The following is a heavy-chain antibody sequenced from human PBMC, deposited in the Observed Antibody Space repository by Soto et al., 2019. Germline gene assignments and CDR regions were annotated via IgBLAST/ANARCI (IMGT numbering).Heavy chain of an antibody. J-gene: IGHJ5*02. Sequence: PSETLSLTCTVSGGSISSGGYYWSWIRQHPGKGLEWIGYIYYSGSTYYNPSLKSRVTISVDTSKNQFSLKLSSVTAADTAVYYCARAKFTINRWFDPWGQGTLVTVSS. CDR3: ARAKFTINRWFDP. CDR1: GGSISSGGYY. D-gene: IGHD3-9*01. CDR2: IYYSGST. V-gene: IGHV4-31*03.